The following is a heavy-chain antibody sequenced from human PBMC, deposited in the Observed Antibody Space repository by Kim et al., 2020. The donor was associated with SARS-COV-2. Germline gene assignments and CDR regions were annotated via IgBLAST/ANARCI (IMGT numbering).Heavy chain of an antibody. D-gene: IGHD2-2*01. CDR3: AKLGYCSITICDGGKWTYS. V-gene: IGHV3-23*01. CDR1: GFTFSSYA. J-gene: IGHJ5*01. Sequence: GGSLRLSCAASGFTFSSYAMSWVRQAPGKGLEWVSAISGSGGSTYYADSVKGRFTISRDNSKNTLYLQMNSLRAEDTAVYYCAKLGYCSITICDGGKWTYSCGPGTLVTVSS. CDR2: ISGSGGST.